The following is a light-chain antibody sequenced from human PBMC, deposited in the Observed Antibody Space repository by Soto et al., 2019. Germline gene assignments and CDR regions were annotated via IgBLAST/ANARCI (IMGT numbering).Light chain of an antibody. CDR3: AAWDDSLKGYV. J-gene: IGLJ1*01. V-gene: IGLV1-44*01. Sequence: QLVLTQPSSASGTPGQRVTISCSGSSSNIGSNTVNWYQQLPGTAPKLLIYTNNERPSGVPDRFSGSKSDTSASLAISGLQSEDEADYYCAAWDDSLKGYVFGTGTKVTVL. CDR1: SSNIGSNT. CDR2: TNN.